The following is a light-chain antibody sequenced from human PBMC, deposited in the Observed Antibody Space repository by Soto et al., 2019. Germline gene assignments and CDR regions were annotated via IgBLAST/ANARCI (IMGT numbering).Light chain of an antibody. J-gene: IGKJ1*01. CDR3: QQYGSSSWA. CDR1: QSVSSNF. CDR2: GAS. Sequence: ELVLTQSPGTLSLSPGERGTLSCRASQSVSSNFLAWYQQKPGQAPRLLIYGASSRAPGIPDRFSGSGSGTDFTLTISRLEPEDFAVYFCQQYGSSSWAFGQGTKVDIK. V-gene: IGKV3-20*01.